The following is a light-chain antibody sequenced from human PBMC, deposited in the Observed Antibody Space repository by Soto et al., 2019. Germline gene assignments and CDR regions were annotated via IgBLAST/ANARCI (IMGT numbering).Light chain of an antibody. V-gene: IGKV3-15*01. J-gene: IGKJ1*01. CDR2: GAS. Sequence: EIVMTESPVTLSLSPGERAILSCRASQSVSINLAWYQQKPGHAPSLFIYGASTRATGVPARFSGSGSGTEFTLAISSLQSEDFAVYCCQQYHDRWTFGQGTKVDIK. CDR1: QSVSIN. CDR3: QQYHDRWT.